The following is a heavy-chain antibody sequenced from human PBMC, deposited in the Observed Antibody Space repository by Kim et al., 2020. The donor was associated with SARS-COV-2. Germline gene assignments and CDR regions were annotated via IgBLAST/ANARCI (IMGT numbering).Heavy chain of an antibody. J-gene: IGHJ4*02. CDR3: ARRRLIAAGLDY. V-gene: IGHV4-34*01. D-gene: IGHD6-13*01. Sequence: NNTPSIKSHVTISVDTSKNQFSLKLSSVTAADTAVYYCARRRLIAAGLDYWGQGTLVTVSS.